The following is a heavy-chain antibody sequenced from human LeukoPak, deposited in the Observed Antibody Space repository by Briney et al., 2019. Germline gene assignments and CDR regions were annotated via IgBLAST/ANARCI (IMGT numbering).Heavy chain of an antibody. J-gene: IGHJ6*04. Sequence: PGGSLRLSCAASGFTFSDYWMSWVRQAPGKGPEWVASIRQDGNEEYYVDALKGRFTISRDNAKNLLDLQMNSLRAEDTAIYYCAKEVPLIQGDILIGLTRPVGGMDVWGKGTTVIVSS. CDR1: GFTFSDYW. V-gene: IGHV3-7*03. D-gene: IGHD3-9*01. CDR2: IRQDGNEE. CDR3: AKEVPLIQGDILIGLTRPVGGMDV.